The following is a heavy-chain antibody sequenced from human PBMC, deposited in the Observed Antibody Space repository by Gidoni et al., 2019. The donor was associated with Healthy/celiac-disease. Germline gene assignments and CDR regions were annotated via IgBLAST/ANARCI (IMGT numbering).Heavy chain of an antibody. J-gene: IGHJ6*02. CDR1: GFPFSKAW. CDR3: TTDSSEDIVLMPRDGMDV. D-gene: IGHD2-8*01. V-gene: IGHV3-15*01. CDR2: IKSKTEGGTT. Sequence: EVQLVESGGGLVKPGGSLRLSCAASGFPFSKAWLSWVRQAPGKGLELVGRIKSKTEGGTTDYAAPVKGRFTISRDDSKNTLYLQMNSLKTEDTAVYYCTTDSSEDIVLMPRDGMDVWGQGTTVTVSS.